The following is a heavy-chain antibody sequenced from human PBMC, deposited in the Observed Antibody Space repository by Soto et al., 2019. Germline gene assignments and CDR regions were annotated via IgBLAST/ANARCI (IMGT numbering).Heavy chain of an antibody. Sequence: GGSLRLSCAASGFTFSSYWMSWVRQAPGKGLEWVANIKQDGSEKYYVDSVKGRFTISRDNAKNSLYLQMNSLRAEDTAVYYCGRFVVVAAMGNWFDPWGQGTLVTVSS. CDR2: IKQDGSEK. CDR1: GFTFSSYW. CDR3: GRFVVVAAMGNWFDP. D-gene: IGHD2-15*01. J-gene: IGHJ5*02. V-gene: IGHV3-7*01.